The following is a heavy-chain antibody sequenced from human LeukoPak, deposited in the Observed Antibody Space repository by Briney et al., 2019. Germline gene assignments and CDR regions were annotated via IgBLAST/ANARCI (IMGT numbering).Heavy chain of an antibody. CDR3: ARDPITMIVGDAFDI. J-gene: IGHJ3*02. V-gene: IGHV1-2*02. Sequence: GASVKVSCTASGYTFTGYYMHWVRQAPGQGLEWMGWINPNSGGTNYAQKFQGRVTMTRDTSISTAYMELSRLRSDDTAVYYCARDPITMIVGDAFDIWGQGTMVTVSS. CDR1: GYTFTGYY. CDR2: INPNSGGT. D-gene: IGHD3-22*01.